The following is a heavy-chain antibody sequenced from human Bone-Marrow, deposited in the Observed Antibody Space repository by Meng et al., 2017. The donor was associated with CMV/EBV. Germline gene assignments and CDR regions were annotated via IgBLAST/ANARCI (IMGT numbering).Heavy chain of an antibody. CDR1: GFTFSCYC. CDR3: ALVNYYYGMDV. CDR2: IKQDGSEK. J-gene: IGHJ6*02. D-gene: IGHD3-10*01. V-gene: IGHV3-7*01. Sequence: GESLKISCAASGFTFSCYCMSWVRQAPGKGLEWVANIKQDGSEKYYVDSVKGRFTISRDNAKNSLYLQMNSLRAEDTAVYYCALVNYYYGMDVWGQGTTVTVAS.